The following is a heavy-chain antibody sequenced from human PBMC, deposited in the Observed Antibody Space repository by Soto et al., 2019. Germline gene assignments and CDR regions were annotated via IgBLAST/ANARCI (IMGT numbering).Heavy chain of an antibody. V-gene: IGHV1-18*01. D-gene: IGHD6-19*01. J-gene: IGHJ4*02. CDR2: ISAYNGNT. CDR1: GYTFTSYG. Sequence: QVQLVQSGAEVKKPGASVKVSCKASGYTFTSYGISWVRQAPGQGLEWMGWISAYNGNTNYAQKLQGRVTMTTDTSTRTAYMELRSLRSDDTAVYYCERAPYRRTVAGSEVFAYWGQGTLVTVSS. CDR3: ERAPYRRTVAGSEVFAY.